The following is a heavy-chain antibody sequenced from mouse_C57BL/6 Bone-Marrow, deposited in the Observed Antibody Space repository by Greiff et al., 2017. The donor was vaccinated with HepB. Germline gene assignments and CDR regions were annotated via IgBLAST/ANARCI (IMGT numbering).Heavy chain of an antibody. D-gene: IGHD2-4*01. CDR3: ARGGLRRSDV. CDR1: GFTFSSYA. CDR2: ISDGGSYT. V-gene: IGHV5-4*01. J-gene: IGHJ1*03. Sequence: EVHLVESGGGLVKPGGSLKLSCAASGFTFSSYAMSWVRQTPEKRLEWVATISDGGSYTYYPDNVKGRVTISRDTAKNNLYLQMSHLKSEDTAMYYCARGGLRRSDVWGTGTTVTVSS.